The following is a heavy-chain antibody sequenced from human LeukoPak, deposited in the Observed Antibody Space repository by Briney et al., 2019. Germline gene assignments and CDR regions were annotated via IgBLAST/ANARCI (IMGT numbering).Heavy chain of an antibody. J-gene: IGHJ4*02. CDR1: GFSFSSYG. Sequence: GGSLRLSCAVSGFSFSSYGMSWVRQAPGKGLEWVSGISGSGGSTYYADSVKGRFSISRDNFKNTLYLQMNSLRAEDTAVYYCAKGRDSSYVYWGQGTLVTVS. D-gene: IGHD3-22*01. V-gene: IGHV3-23*01. CDR3: AKGRDSSYVY. CDR2: ISGSGGST.